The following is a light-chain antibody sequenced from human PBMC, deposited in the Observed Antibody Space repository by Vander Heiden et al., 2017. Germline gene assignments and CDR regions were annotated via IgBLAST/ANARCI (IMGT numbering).Light chain of an antibody. J-gene: IGLJ3*02. CDR3: CSYAGTNTWL. Sequence: QSALTQPRSVSGSPGQSVTISSTGTSSDVGGFNHVSWYQQHPGKAPKVMIYDVNKRPSGVPYRFSGSKSGNTASLTISGLQAEDEAGYYCCSYAGTNTWLFGGGTKLTVL. CDR1: SSDVGGFNH. V-gene: IGLV2-11*01. CDR2: DVN.